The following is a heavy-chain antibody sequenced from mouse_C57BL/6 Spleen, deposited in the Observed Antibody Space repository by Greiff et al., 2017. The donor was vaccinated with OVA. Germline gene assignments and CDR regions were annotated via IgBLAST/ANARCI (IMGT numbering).Heavy chain of an antibody. CDR3: ARDLDY. Sequence: QVQLQQSGAELVKPGASVKLSCKASGYTFTSYWMQWVKQRPGQGLEWIGEIDPSDSYTNYNQKFKGKATLTVDTSSSTAYMQLSSLTSEDSAVYYCARDLDYWGQGTTLTVSS. V-gene: IGHV1-50*01. CDR2: IDPSDSYT. J-gene: IGHJ2*01. CDR1: GYTFTSYW.